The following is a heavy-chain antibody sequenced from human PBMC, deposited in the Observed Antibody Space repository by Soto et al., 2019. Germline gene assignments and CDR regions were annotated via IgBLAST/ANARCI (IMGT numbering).Heavy chain of an antibody. Sequence: SLRLSCSASRFTFSSYAMHWGRQAPGKGLGWVAVISYDGSNKYYADSVKGRFTISRDNSKNTLYLQMNSLRAEDTAVYYCARGGSSGGYYFDYWGQGTLVTVSS. V-gene: IGHV3-30-3*01. CDR2: ISYDGSNK. D-gene: IGHD6-6*01. J-gene: IGHJ4*02. CDR1: RFTFSSYA. CDR3: ARGGSSGGYYFDY.